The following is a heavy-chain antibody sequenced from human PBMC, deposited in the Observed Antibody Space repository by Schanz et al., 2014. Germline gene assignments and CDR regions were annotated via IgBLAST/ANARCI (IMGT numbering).Heavy chain of an antibody. CDR2: SSYDVSIK. CDR3: ARGPSRGTYYYGMDV. CDR1: GFTFSSYA. J-gene: IGHJ6*02. V-gene: IGHV3-30*04. D-gene: IGHD2-2*01. Sequence: QVQLVESGGGVVQPGRSLRLSCAASGFTFSSYAMRWDRQAPGKGLEWVALSSYDVSIKDYSDSVKGRFTISRDNSKDTLYLQMNSLRDEDTAVYYCARGPSRGTYYYGMDVWGQGTTVTVSS.